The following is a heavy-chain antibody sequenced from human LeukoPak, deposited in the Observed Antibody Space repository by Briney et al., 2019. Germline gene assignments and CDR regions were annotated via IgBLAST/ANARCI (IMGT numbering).Heavy chain of an antibody. Sequence: ASMRVSCKASGYSFTSYAINWVRQAPGQGLEWMGWISAYNGNTDYAQKLQGRVTMTTDTSTSTAYMELRSLTSDDTAVYYCARDPLRSTWSTYYNALDVWGQGTTVTASS. J-gene: IGHJ6*02. D-gene: IGHD6-13*01. V-gene: IGHV1-18*01. CDR1: GYSFTSYA. CDR2: ISAYNGNT. CDR3: ARDPLRSTWSTYYNALDV.